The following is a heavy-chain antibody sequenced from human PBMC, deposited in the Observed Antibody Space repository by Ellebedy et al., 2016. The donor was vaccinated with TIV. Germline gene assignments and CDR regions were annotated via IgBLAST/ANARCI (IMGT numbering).Heavy chain of an antibody. J-gene: IGHJ6*02. CDR2: ISSSSSYI. CDR1: GFTFSSHS. Sequence: GGSLRLSXAVSGFTFSSHSMNWVRQAPGKGLEWVSSISSSSSYIYYADSVKGRFTISRDNAKNSLYPQMNSLRAEDTAVYYCARDLGPWRDYYYYGMDVWGQGTTVTVSS. CDR3: ARDLGPWRDYYYYGMDV. D-gene: IGHD3-16*01. V-gene: IGHV3-21*01.